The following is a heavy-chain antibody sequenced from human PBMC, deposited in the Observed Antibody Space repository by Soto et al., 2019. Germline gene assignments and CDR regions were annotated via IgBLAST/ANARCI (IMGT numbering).Heavy chain of an antibody. CDR1: GFTFSSHG. CDR3: ARGGAVTVYYYYYYGMDV. CDR2: INSDGSST. Sequence: GSLRLSCAVSGFTFSSHGMHWVRQAPGKGLVWVSRINSDGSSTSYADSVKGRFTISRDNAKNTLYLQMNSLRAEDTAVYYCARGGAVTVYYYYYYGMDVWGQGTTVTVSS. J-gene: IGHJ6*02. V-gene: IGHV3-74*01. D-gene: IGHD4-4*01.